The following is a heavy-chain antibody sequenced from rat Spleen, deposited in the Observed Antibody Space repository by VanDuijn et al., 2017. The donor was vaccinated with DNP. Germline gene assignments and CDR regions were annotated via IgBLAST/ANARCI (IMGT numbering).Heavy chain of an antibody. CDR1: GFTFSDYN. CDR3: ARPNYYAGSYPHY. V-gene: IGHV5-25*01. J-gene: IGHJ2*01. Sequence: EVQGGGGVGGLVQPGRSLKRSCAASGFTFSDYNMAWVRQAPTKGLEWVASITTSGGDTYYRDSVKGRFTISRDNARSTLYLQMNSLRSEDMATYFCARPNYYAGSYPHYWGQGVMVTVSS. CDR2: ITTSGGDT. D-gene: IGHD1-12*02.